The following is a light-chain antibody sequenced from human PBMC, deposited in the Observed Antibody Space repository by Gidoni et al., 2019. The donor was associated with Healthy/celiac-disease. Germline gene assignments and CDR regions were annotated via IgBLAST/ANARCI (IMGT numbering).Light chain of an antibody. Sequence: EIVLTQSPGTLSLSPGERATLPCRASQSVSSSYLAWYQQKPGQAPRLLIYGASSRATGIPDRFSGSGSGTDFTLTISRLEPEDFAVYYCQQYGSSGTFGQXTKVEIK. CDR1: QSVSSSY. J-gene: IGKJ1*01. V-gene: IGKV3-20*01. CDR2: GAS. CDR3: QQYGSSGT.